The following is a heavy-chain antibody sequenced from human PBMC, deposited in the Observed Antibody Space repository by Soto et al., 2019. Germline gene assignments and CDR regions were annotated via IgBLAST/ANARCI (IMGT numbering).Heavy chain of an antibody. CDR3: ARGDRYNRDY. CDR1: GGSISSYY. V-gene: IGHV4-59*01. CDR2: IYYSGST. J-gene: IGHJ4*02. Sequence: QVQLQESGPGLVKPSETLSLTCTVSGGSISSYYWSWIRQPPGKGLEWIGYIYYSGSTNYNPSLKSRVTISVDTSKNQFSLKLSSVTAADTAVYYCARGDRYNRDYWGQGTLVTVSS. D-gene: IGHD1-20*01.